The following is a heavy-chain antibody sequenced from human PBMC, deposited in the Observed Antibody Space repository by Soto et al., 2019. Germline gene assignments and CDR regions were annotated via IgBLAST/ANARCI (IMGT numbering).Heavy chain of an antibody. Sequence: GGSLRLSCEASGFTFSGYAMSWVRQAPGQGLEWVSAISGSGRVTNYAGSVKGRFTISRDNSKNTLYLQMSSLRAEDTAVYYCASRIVGPDYWGQGTLVTVSS. CDR1: GFTFSGYA. V-gene: IGHV3-23*01. CDR3: ASRIVGPDY. CDR2: ISGSGRVT. J-gene: IGHJ4*02. D-gene: IGHD1-26*01.